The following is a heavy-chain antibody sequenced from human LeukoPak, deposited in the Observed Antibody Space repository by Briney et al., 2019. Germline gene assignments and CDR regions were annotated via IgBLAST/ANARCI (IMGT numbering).Heavy chain of an antibody. J-gene: IGHJ4*02. D-gene: IGHD3-16*01. CDR2: VHYSGSS. Sequence: SETLSLTCTVSGASVNDYYWTWIRQTPGKGLEWIGYVHYSGSSDFNPSLTSRVTMSLASTENQLSLKVTSVTAADTAVYYCARGVWSLDFWGQGTLVTVSS. V-gene: IGHV4-59*02. CDR3: ARGVWSLDF. CDR1: GASVNDYY.